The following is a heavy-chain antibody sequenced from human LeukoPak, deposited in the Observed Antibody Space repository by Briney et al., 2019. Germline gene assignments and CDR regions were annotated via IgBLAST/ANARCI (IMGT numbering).Heavy chain of an antibody. J-gene: IGHJ4*02. Sequence: ASVKVSCKASGYVFTAYYIHWVRRAPGQGLEWVAWINPNTGGTNYAQNFQGRVSLTGDTSISAAYMELRGLRFDDTALYYCARDEEMTSGSGAGYCFEHWGQGTLVTVSS. CDR2: INPNTGGT. V-gene: IGHV1-2*02. CDR1: GYVFTAYY. D-gene: IGHD3-10*01. CDR3: ARDEEMTSGSGAGYCFEH.